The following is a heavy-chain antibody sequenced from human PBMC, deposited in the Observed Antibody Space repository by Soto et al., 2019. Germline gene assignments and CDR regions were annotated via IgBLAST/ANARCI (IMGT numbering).Heavy chain of an antibody. V-gene: IGHV1-18*01. CDR1: GYTLTCYG. Sequence: ASVKASCKDSGYTLTCYGISWARQAPGQGLEWMGWISAYNGNTNYAQKLQGRVTMTTDTSTSTAYMELRSLRSDDTAVYYCARVKGSGYHNWFDPWGQGTLVTVSS. J-gene: IGHJ5*02. D-gene: IGHD3-22*01. CDR2: ISAYNGNT. CDR3: ARVKGSGYHNWFDP.